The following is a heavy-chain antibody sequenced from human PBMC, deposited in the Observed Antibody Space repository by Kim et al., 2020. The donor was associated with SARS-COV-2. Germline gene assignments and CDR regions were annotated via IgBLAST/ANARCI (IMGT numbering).Heavy chain of an antibody. D-gene: IGHD6-13*01. Sequence: SVKVSCKASGGTFSSYAISWVRQAPGQGLEWMGGIIPIFGTANYAQKFQGRVTITADESTSTAYMELSSLRSEDTAVYYCARENLGVLWQQLVTNWFDPWGQGTLVTVSS. J-gene: IGHJ5*02. V-gene: IGHV1-69*13. CDR3: ARENLGVLWQQLVTNWFDP. CDR2: IIPIFGTA. CDR1: GGTFSSYA.